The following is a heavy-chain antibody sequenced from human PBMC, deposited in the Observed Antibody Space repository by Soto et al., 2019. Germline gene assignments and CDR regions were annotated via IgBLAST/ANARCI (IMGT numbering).Heavy chain of an antibody. V-gene: IGHV4-59*01. CDR1: GGSISSYY. D-gene: IGHD2-15*01. CDR3: AREVRVVVAATHGYYYYYMDV. J-gene: IGHJ6*03. Sequence: SETLSLTCTVSGGSISSYYWSWIRQPPGKGLEWIGYIYYSGSTNYNPSLKSRVTISVDTSKNQFSLKLSSVTAADTAVYYCAREVRVVVAATHGYYYYYMDVWGKGTTVTVSS. CDR2: IYYSGST.